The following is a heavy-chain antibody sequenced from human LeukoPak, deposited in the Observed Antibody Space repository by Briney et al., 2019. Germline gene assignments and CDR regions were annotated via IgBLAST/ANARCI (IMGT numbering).Heavy chain of an antibody. CDR2: INSDGSST. CDR1: GFTFNNYG. CDR3: ARDRVGATLDY. D-gene: IGHD1-26*01. V-gene: IGHV3-74*01. J-gene: IGHJ4*02. Sequence: GGSLRLSCAASGFTFNNYGIHWVRQAPGKGLVWVSRINSDGSSTSYADSVKGRFTISRDNAKNTLYLQMNSLRAEDTAVYYCARDRVGATLDYWGQGTLVTVSS.